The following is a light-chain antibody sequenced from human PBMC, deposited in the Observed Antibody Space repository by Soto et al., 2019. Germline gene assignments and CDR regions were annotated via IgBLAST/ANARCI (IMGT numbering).Light chain of an antibody. CDR2: DVS. Sequence: QSVLTQPGSVSGSPGQPVTISCTGTSRDVGGYKYVSWYQQHPGKAPKIMIYDVSQRPSGVPDRFSGSKCGNTASLTISGRQAEDEGDYYCCSYAGSYTYVFGTGTKVTVL. V-gene: IGLV2-11*01. CDR1: SRDVGGYKY. J-gene: IGLJ1*01. CDR3: CSYAGSYTYV.